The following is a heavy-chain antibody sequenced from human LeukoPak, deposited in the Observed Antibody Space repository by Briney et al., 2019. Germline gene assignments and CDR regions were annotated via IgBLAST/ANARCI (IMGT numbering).Heavy chain of an antibody. CDR1: GYTFSTYY. D-gene: IGHD2-2*01. CDR3: ARGSTSDWPLDH. CDR2: INPSTSST. J-gene: IGHJ4*02. Sequence: ASVKVSCKASGYTFSTYYMHWVRQAPGQGLEWMGIINPSTSSTTYAQKFQGRVTITRDTSASTAYIELRSLRSEGTAMYYCARGSTSDWPLDHWGQETLVTISS. V-gene: IGHV1-46*01.